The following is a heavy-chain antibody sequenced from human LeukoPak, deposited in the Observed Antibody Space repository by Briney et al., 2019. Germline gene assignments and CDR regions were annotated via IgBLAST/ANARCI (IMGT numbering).Heavy chain of an antibody. V-gene: IGHV5-51*01. Sequence: GASLKISCKGSGYIFTSYWIGWVRQLPGKGLEWMGIIYPGDSDTRYSPSFQGQVTISADKSISTAYLQWSSLKASDTAMYYCARHYYYGSGDFDYWGQGTLVTVSS. CDR1: GYIFTSYW. J-gene: IGHJ4*02. D-gene: IGHD3-10*01. CDR3: ARHYYYGSGDFDY. CDR2: IYPGDSDT.